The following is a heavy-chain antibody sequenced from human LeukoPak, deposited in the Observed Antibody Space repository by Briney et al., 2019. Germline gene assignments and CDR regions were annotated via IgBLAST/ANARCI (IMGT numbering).Heavy chain of an antibody. D-gene: IGHD3-10*01. CDR1: GYAYTTYY. CDR3: ARAIERFGESPDAFDI. J-gene: IGHJ3*02. V-gene: IGHV1-46*01. CDR2: INPSGGGT. Sequence: ASVKVSCKASGYAYTTYYIHWVRQAPGQGLEWMGIINPSGGGTRYAQKFQGRVTMTRDTSTSTVYMELSSLRSEDTAVYYCARAIERFGESPDAFDIWGQGTMVTVSS.